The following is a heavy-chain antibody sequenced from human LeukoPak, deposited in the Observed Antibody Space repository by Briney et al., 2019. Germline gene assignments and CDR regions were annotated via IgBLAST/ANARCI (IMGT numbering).Heavy chain of an antibody. D-gene: IGHD3-16*01. CDR3: ARVLVPAGGGVVDY. Sequence: GASVKVSCKASGYIFTDYYMHWVRQAPGQGLEWMGWINSNSGGTNYAQKFQGRVTMTRDTSISTAYMELSSLRSDDTAVYYCARVLVPAGGGVVDYWGQGTLVTVSS. J-gene: IGHJ4*02. CDR1: GYIFTDYY. V-gene: IGHV1-2*02. CDR2: INSNSGGT.